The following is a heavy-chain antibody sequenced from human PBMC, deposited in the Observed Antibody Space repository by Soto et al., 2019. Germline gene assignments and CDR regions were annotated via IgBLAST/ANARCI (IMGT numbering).Heavy chain of an antibody. D-gene: IGHD4-17*01. CDR1: GFTFSTYA. CDR2: ISGSDSST. J-gene: IGHJ5*01. V-gene: IGHV3-23*01. CDR3: AKSLSVTTTWFDS. Sequence: EVPLLESGGALVQPGGSLRLSCAASGFTFSTYAMAWVRQAPGKGLEWVSGISGSDSSTYYADSVKGRFAISGNKYKNTLFLQMSSLRAEDTALYYCAKSLSVTTTWFDSWGQGTLVTVSS.